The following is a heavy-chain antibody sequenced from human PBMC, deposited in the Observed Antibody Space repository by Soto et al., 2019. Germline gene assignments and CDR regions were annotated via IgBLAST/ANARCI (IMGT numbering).Heavy chain of an antibody. Sequence: EVQLVESGGDLVQPGGSLRLSCAASGFTFSNYWIHWVRHAPGKGLVYVSRLNGDGTSTNYADSVKGRFTISRDNAKNTVYLEMHSRRVEDTAVYYCARATVTRTLDYWGQGTLVTVSS. CDR3: ARATVTRTLDY. J-gene: IGHJ4*02. V-gene: IGHV3-74*01. D-gene: IGHD4-17*01. CDR2: LNGDGTST. CDR1: GFTFSNYW.